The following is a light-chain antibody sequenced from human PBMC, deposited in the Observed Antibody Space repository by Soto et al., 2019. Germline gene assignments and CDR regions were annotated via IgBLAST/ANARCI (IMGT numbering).Light chain of an antibody. V-gene: IGKV1-17*01. CDR1: QGIRNY. Sequence: DIQMTQSPFSLSASVGDRVTITCRASQGIRNYLGWFQQKPGEAPKRLIHATSSLEGGVPSRFSGSGSGTEFTHTISSLQPEDFATYYCLQHNSYPYTFGQGTKLEIK. J-gene: IGKJ2*01. CDR3: LQHNSYPYT. CDR2: ATS.